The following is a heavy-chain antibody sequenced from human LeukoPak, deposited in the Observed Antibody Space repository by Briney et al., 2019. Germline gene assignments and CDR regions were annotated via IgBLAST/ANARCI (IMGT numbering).Heavy chain of an antibody. Sequence: TGGSLRLSCAASGFSFTNYAMSWVRQAPARGPEWLPSMKGGGETFYADSVKGRFTLSRDISRNTVYLQLNNLRVEDTATYYCARASWISTADVVCWGQGTQVTVSS. D-gene: IGHD2-15*01. CDR1: GFSFTNYA. CDR3: ARASWISTADVVC. V-gene: IGHV3-23*01. CDR2: MKGGGET. J-gene: IGHJ4*02.